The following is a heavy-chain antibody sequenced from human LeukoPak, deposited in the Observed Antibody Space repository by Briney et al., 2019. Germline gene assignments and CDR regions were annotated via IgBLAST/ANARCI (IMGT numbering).Heavy chain of an antibody. J-gene: IGHJ6*02. D-gene: IGHD3-3*01. CDR1: GGTFSSYA. V-gene: IGHV1-69*05. CDR2: IIPIFGTA. CDR3: ASGVGVVKYGMDV. Sequence: GSSVKVSCKASGGTFSSYAISWVRQAPGQGLEWMGGIIPIFGTANYAQKFQGRVTMTRNTSISTAYMELSSLRSEDTAVYYCASGVGVVKYGMDVWGQGTTVTVSS.